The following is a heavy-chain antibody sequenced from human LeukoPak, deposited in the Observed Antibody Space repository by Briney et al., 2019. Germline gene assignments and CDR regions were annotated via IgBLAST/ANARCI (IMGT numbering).Heavy chain of an antibody. CDR2: IDQDGSEK. J-gene: IGHJ4*02. CDR3: ARDQVGIFDY. D-gene: IGHD1-26*01. CDR1: RFTFTSYW. V-gene: IGHV3-7*01. Sequence: GGSLRLSCAASRFTFTSYWMSWVRQAPVKGLEWVANIDQDGSEKNYVDSVKGRFTNSRDNAKNSLYLQLNSLRAEDTAVYYCARDQVGIFDYWGQGTLVTVSS.